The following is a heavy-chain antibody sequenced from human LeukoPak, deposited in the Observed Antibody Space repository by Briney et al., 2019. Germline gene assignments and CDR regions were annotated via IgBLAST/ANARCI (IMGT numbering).Heavy chain of an antibody. CDR1: GVSISNYY. J-gene: IGHJ4*02. D-gene: IGHD3-16*01. Sequence: SETLSLTCSVSGVSISNYYWTWIRQPPGKGLEWVGYVYYSGNTYYNPSLKSRVTISVDRSKNQFSLKLSSVTAADTAVYYCARVSSGGYFDYWGQGTLVSVSS. V-gene: IGHV4-59*12. CDR3: ARVSSGGYFDY. CDR2: VYYSGNT.